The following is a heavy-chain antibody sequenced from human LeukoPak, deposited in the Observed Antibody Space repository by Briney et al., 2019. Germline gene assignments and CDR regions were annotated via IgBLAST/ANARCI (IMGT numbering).Heavy chain of an antibody. CDR1: GDSVTTGLHY. V-gene: IGHV4-31*03. J-gene: IGHJ6*03. CDR3: ARGRRGKYSPYFYYHMDV. CDR2: THYSGST. D-gene: IGHD1-26*01. Sequence: SETLSLTCNVSGDSVTTGLHYYSWIRQHPGEGLEWIGCTHYSGSTHYKSSLRSRLIISLDTSKNQVSLKLTSVTAADTAVYYCARGRRGKYSPYFYYHMDVWGTGNPVTVSS.